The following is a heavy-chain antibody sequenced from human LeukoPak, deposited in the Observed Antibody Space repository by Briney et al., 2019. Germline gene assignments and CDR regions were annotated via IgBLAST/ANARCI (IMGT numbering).Heavy chain of an antibody. CDR3: ARDDSTRYGSGSYYNL. Sequence: GGSQRLSCAASGFTFSDYYMSWIRQAPGKGLEWVPYISSSGSTIYYADSVKGRFTISRDNAKNSLYLQMNSLRAEDTAVYYCARDDSTRYGSGSYYNLWGQGTLVTVSS. CDR2: ISSSGSTI. CDR1: GFTFSDYY. V-gene: IGHV3-11*01. D-gene: IGHD3-10*01. J-gene: IGHJ5*02.